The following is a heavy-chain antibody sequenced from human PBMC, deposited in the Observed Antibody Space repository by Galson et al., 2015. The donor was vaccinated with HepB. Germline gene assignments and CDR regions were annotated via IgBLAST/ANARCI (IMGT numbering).Heavy chain of an antibody. Sequence: SVKVSCKASGYTFTSYDINWVRQATGQGLEWMGWMNPNSGNTGYAQKFQGRVTMTRNTSISTAYMELSSLRSEDTDVYYCARGEGYYGSGSYRPYYYYYMDVWGKGTTVTVSS. J-gene: IGHJ6*03. CDR2: MNPNSGNT. V-gene: IGHV1-8*01. CDR1: GYTFTSYD. CDR3: ARGEGYYGSGSYRPYYYYYMDV. D-gene: IGHD3-10*01.